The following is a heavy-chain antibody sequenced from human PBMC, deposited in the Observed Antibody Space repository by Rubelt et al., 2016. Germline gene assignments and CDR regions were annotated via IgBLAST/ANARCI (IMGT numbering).Heavy chain of an antibody. J-gene: IGHJ5*02. CDR3: ARAWIQLWLMFDP. V-gene: IGHV4-39*07. CDR1: GGSISSSSYY. D-gene: IGHD5-18*01. CDR2: IYYSGST. Sequence: QLQLQESGPGLVKPSETLSLTCTVSGGSISSSSYYWGWIRQPPGKGLEWIGYIYYSGSTYYNPSLKGRVTITVDTSKNQFSLKLSSVTAADTAVYYCARAWIQLWLMFDPWGQGTLVTVSS.